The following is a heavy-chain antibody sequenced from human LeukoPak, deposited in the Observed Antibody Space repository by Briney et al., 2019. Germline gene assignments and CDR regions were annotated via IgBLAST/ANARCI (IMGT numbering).Heavy chain of an antibody. CDR3: ARLASGSYGPLTPFDY. CDR1: GGSISSSSFY. D-gene: IGHD1-26*01. J-gene: IGHJ4*02. V-gene: IGHV4-39*07. CDR2: IYYSGST. Sequence: SETLSLTCTVSGGSISSSSFYWGWIRQPPGKGPEWIGSIYYSGSTNYNPSLKSRVTISVDTSKNQFSLRLSSVTAADTAVYYSARLASGSYGPLTPFDYWGQGTLVTVSS.